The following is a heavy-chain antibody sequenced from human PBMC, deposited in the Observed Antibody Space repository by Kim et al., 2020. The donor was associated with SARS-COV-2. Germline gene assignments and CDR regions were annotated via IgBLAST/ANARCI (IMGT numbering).Heavy chain of an antibody. D-gene: IGHD1-26*01. CDR1: GFTFSSYG. V-gene: IGHV3-33*01. CDR2: IWYDGSNK. CDR3: QVDVGAFDI. Sequence: GGSLRLSCAASGFTFSSYGMHWVRQAPGKGLEWVAVIWYDGSNKYYADSVKGRFTISRDNSKNTLYLQMNSLRAEDTAVYYCQVDVGAFDIWGQGTMVTVSS. J-gene: IGHJ3*02.